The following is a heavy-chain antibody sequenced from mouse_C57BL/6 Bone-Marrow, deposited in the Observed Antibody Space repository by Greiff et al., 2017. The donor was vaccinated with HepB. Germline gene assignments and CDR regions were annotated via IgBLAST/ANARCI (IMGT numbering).Heavy chain of an antibody. J-gene: IGHJ1*03. Sequence: EVQLQESEGGLVQPGSSMKLSCTASGFTFSDYYMAWVRQVPEKGLEWVANINYDGSSTYYLDSLKSRFIISRDNAKNILYLQMSSLKSEDTATYYCARGLPPYFDVWGTGTTVTVSS. CDR3: ARGLPPYFDV. CDR2: INYDGSST. D-gene: IGHD2-10*01. V-gene: IGHV5-16*01. CDR1: GFTFSDYY.